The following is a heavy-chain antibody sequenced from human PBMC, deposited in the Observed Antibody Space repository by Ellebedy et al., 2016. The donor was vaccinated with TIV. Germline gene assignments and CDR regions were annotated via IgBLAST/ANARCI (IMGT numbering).Heavy chain of an antibody. Sequence: SETLSLTXTVSGGSISSYYWSWIRQPPGKGLEWIEYIYYSGSTNYNPSLKSRVTISLDMSRNQFSLNLTSVTAADTAVYYCAREVAGRIGNWFDPWGQGILVTVSS. J-gene: IGHJ5*02. V-gene: IGHV4-59*01. CDR2: IYYSGST. CDR3: AREVAGRIGNWFDP. D-gene: IGHD6-19*01. CDR1: GGSISSYY.